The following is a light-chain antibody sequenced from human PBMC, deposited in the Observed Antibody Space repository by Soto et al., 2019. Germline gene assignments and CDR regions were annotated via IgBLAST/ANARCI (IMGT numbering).Light chain of an antibody. CDR3: QQYYSVPYT. J-gene: IGKJ2*01. CDR1: QSVLYSSNNKNY. Sequence: DIVMTQSPDSLAVSLGERATINCKSSQSVLYSSNNKNYLAWYQQKPGQPPKLLIYWASTRESGVPDRFSGSGSGTDVTLTSNSLQAEDVSVYYCQQYYSVPYTFGQGTKLEIK. V-gene: IGKV4-1*01. CDR2: WAS.